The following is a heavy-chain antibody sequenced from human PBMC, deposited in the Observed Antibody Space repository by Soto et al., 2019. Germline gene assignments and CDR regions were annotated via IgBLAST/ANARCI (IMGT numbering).Heavy chain of an antibody. V-gene: IGHV1-2*04. CDR3: ARVVILRFLEWLSPPEPYYGMDV. CDR1: GYTFTGYY. J-gene: IGHJ6*02. D-gene: IGHD3-3*01. Sequence: ASVKVSCKASGYTFTGYYMHWVRQAPGQGLEWMGWINPNSGGTNYAQKFQGWVTMTRDTSISTAYMELSRLRSDDTAVYYCARVVILRFLEWLSPPEPYYGMDVWGQGTTVTVSS. CDR2: INPNSGGT.